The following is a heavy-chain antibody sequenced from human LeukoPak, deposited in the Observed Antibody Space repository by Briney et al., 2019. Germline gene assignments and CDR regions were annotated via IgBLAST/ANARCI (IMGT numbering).Heavy chain of an antibody. J-gene: IGHJ4*02. CDR1: GFTFSSYD. CDR2: IKQDGSEK. Sequence: GGSLRLSCAASGFTFSSYDMNWVRQAPGKGLEWVAIIKQDGSEKHYVDSVKGRFTISRDNAENSLDLQMNSLRVEDTAVYFCVRGSGYILDYWGQGTLVTVSS. CDR3: VRGSGYILDY. D-gene: IGHD3-3*01. V-gene: IGHV3-7*01.